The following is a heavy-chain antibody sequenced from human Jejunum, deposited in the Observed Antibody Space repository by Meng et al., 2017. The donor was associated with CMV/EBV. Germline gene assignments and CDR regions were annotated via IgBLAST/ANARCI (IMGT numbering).Heavy chain of an antibody. CDR2: ISDDGSNE. CDR3: ARQPGSLAY. CDR1: GFTFSAHA. J-gene: IGHJ4*02. Sequence: QVQLVESGGGVVQPGRSLRLSCTASGFTFSAHAMHWVRQAPGKGLEWVAVISDDGSNEYYADSVKGRFTISRDNSKNTLYLQMNSLRAADTAVYYCARQPGSLAYWGQGTLVTASS. V-gene: IGHV3-30-3*01.